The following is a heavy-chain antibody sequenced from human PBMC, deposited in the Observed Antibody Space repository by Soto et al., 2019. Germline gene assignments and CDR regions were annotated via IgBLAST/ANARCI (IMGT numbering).Heavy chain of an antibody. CDR1: AFTFGDFA. D-gene: IGHD2-15*01. Sequence: VQLVESGGGLVQPGRSLRLSCTASAFTFGDFAMHWVRQVPGKGLEWVSGINWNGNYIGYADSVKGRFTVSRDNPKNSLDLQMNSLRPEDTALCFCARAPTGGTWPVYFDWWGRGTLVTVSS. CDR3: ARAPTGGTWPVYFDW. CDR2: INWNGNYI. V-gene: IGHV3-9*01. J-gene: IGHJ4*02.